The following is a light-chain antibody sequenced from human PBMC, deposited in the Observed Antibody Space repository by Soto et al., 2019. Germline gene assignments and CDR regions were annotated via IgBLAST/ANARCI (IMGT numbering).Light chain of an antibody. J-gene: IGLJ1*01. CDR3: CSYAGSSTCV. CDR2: DVS. Sequence: QSALTQPASVSGSPGQSITISCTGTSSDVGNYNLVTWYQQHPGKAPKLMIYDVSKRPSRVSNRFSGSKSGNTASLTISGLQAEDEADYYCCSYAGSSTCVFGTGTKVTVL. V-gene: IGLV2-23*02. CDR1: SSDVGNYNL.